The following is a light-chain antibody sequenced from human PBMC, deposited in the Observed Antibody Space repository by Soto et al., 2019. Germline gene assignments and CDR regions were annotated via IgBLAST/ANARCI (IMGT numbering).Light chain of an antibody. J-gene: IGKJ1*01. CDR1: QSVSSN. CDR3: QQYYSYPRT. Sequence: THSPGTLSLSPGERATLSFRASQSVSSNFLAWYQQKPGKAPKLLIYAASTLQSGVPSRFSGSGSGTDFTLTISCLQSEDFATYYCQQYYSYPRTFGQGTKVDIK. V-gene: IGKV1-8*01. CDR2: AAS.